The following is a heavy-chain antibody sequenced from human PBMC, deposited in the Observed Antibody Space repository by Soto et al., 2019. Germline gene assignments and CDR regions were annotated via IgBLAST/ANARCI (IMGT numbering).Heavy chain of an antibody. CDR1: GGSISSYY. V-gene: IGHV4-59*01. D-gene: IGHD1-26*01. CDR2: IYYSGST. J-gene: IGHJ4*02. CDR3: AKDINNGRNHLGADY. Sequence: PSETLSLTCTVSGGSISSYYWSWIRQPPGKGLEWIGYIYYSGSTNYNPSLKSRVTISVDNSKNTLYLQMNTLNTEDTAMYYCAKDINNGRNHLGADYWGRGTLVTVSS.